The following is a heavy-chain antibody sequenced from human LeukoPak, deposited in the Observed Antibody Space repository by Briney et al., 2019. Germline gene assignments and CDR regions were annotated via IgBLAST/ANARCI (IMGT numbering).Heavy chain of an antibody. J-gene: IGHJ4*02. V-gene: IGHV4-34*01. D-gene: IGHD4-11*01. CDR3: ARGSNPACVDY. Sequence: SETLSLTCAVYGGSFSGYYWSWIRQPPGKGLEWIGEINHSGSTNYNPSLKSRVTISVDTSKNQFSLKLSSVTAADTAVCYCARGSNPACVDYWGQGTLVTVSS. CDR1: GGSFSGYY. CDR2: INHSGST.